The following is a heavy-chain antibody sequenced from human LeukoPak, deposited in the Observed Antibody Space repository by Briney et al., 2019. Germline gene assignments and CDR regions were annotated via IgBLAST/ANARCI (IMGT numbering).Heavy chain of an antibody. CDR2: IKQDGSEK. V-gene: IGHV3-7*03. Sequence: RGSLRLSCAASGFTFSRYWMSWVRQVPRKGLEWVANIKQDGSEKYYVDSVKGRFTISRDNAKNSLYLQMNSLRAEDTAVYYCARDKGDYDTSGSLFVFGGQGTLVTVSS. CDR1: GFTFSRYW. D-gene: IGHD3-22*01. CDR3: ARDKGDYDTSGSLFVF. J-gene: IGHJ4*02.